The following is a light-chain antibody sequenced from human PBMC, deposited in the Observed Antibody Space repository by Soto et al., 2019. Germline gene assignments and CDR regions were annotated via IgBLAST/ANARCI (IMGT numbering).Light chain of an antibody. J-gene: IGKJ1*01. CDR3: QQNGALPPT. CDR1: QSVISNF. CDR2: DTS. Sequence: EVVLTQSPGTLSLSPGESATLSCRASQSVISNFLAWYQQKPAQAPRLLIYDTSNRATGIPDRFSGSESGTDFTLTISRLEPEDLAVYYCQQNGALPPTFGQGTKVEIK. V-gene: IGKV3-20*01.